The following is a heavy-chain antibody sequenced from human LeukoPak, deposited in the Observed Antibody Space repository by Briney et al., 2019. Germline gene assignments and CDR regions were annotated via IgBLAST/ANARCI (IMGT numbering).Heavy chain of an antibody. CDR1: GGSISSHY. CDR3: ARAPRGHYYDSSGYYFEDY. D-gene: IGHD3-22*01. Sequence: KSSETLSLTCTVSGGSISSHYWNWIRQPPGKGLEWIGYIYSSESTNYNPSLKSRVTISVDKSKNQFSLKLSSVTAADTAVYYCARAPRGHYYDSSGYYFEDYWGQGTLVTVSS. V-gene: IGHV4-59*11. J-gene: IGHJ4*02. CDR2: IYSSEST.